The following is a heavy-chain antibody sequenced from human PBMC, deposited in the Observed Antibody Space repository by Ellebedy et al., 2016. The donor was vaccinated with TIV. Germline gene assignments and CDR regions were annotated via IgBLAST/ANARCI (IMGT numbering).Heavy chain of an antibody. J-gene: IGHJ6*02. V-gene: IGHV3-23*01. CDR2: ISGSGGST. CDR1: GFTFSSYA. D-gene: IGHD6-13*01. Sequence: PGGSLRLSCAASGFTFSSYAMSWVRQAPGKGLAWVSAISGSGGSTYYADSVKGRFTISRDNSKNTLYLQMNSLRAEDTAVYYCAGTSGAAAGYYYYYGMDVWGQGTTVTVSS. CDR3: AGTSGAAAGYYYYYGMDV.